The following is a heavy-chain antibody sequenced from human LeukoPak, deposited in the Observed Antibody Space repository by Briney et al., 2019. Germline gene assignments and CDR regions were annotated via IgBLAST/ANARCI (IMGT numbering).Heavy chain of an antibody. Sequence: GGSLRLSCAASGFTFSSYSMNWVRQAPGKGLEWVSSISSSSSYIYYADSVKGRFTISRDNAKNSLYLQMNSLRAEDTAVYYCARVLGFSSRHATYDYWGQGTLVTVSS. CDR1: GFTFSSYS. CDR3: ARVLGFSSRHATYDY. J-gene: IGHJ4*02. CDR2: ISSSSSYI. V-gene: IGHV3-21*01. D-gene: IGHD6-13*01.